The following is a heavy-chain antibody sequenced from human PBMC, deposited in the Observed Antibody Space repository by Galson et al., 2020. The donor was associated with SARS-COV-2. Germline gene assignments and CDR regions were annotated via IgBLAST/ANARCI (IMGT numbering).Heavy chain of an antibody. Sequence: ASVKVSCKASGYTFTGYYMHWVRQAPGQGLEWMGWINPNSGGTNYAQKFQGRVTMTRDTSISTAYMELSRLRSDDTAVYYCATETGGDSSSWGYYYYYMDVWGKGTTVTVSS. CDR3: ATETGGDSSSWGYYYYYMDV. V-gene: IGHV1-2*02. CDR2: INPNSGGT. D-gene: IGHD6-6*01. CDR1: GYTFTGYY. J-gene: IGHJ6*03.